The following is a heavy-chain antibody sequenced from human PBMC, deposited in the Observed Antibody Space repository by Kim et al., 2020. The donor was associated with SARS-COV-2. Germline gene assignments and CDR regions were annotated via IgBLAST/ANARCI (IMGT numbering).Heavy chain of an antibody. CDR3: ARASQQLSAFDI. D-gene: IGHD6-13*01. J-gene: IGHJ3*02. Sequence: YNPSLKSRVTISVDTSKNQFSLKLSSVTAADTAVYYCARASQQLSAFDIWGQGTMVTVSS. V-gene: IGHV4-34*01.